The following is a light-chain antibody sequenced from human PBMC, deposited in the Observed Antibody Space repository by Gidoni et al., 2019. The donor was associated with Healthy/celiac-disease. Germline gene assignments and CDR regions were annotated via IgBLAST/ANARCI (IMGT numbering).Light chain of an antibody. CDR2: LGS. CDR3: MQALQTPRT. CDR1: QSLLHSNGYNY. J-gene: IGKJ1*01. V-gene: IGKV2-28*01. Sequence: DIVMTQYPLSLPVTPGEPAYISCRSSQSLLHSNGYNYLDWYLQKPGQSPQLLIYLGSNRASGVPDRFSGSGSGTDFTLKISRVEAEDVGVYYCMQALQTPRTFGQGTKVEIK.